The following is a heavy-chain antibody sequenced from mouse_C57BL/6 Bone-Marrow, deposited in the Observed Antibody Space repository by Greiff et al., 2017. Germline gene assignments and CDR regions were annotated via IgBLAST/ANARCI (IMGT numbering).Heavy chain of an antibody. J-gene: IGHJ4*01. V-gene: IGHV2-4*01. CDR1: GFSLTSYG. CDR2: IWSGGST. Sequence: VKVVESGPGLVQPSQSLSITCTVSGFSLTSYGVHWVRQPPGKGLEWLGVIWSGGSTDYNAAFISRLSISKDNSKGQVFFKMNSLQADDTARDYCGGGNYAYYAMDYWGQGTSVTVSS. D-gene: IGHD2-1*01. CDR3: GGGNYAYYAMDY.